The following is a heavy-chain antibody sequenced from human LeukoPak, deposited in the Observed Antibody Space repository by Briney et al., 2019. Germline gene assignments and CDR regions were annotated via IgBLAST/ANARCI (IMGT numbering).Heavy chain of an antibody. CDR3: ARAEKATIFDY. CDR2: IYSGGST. D-gene: IGHD5-24*01. Sequence: GGSLRLSCAASGFTVSSNDMSWVRQAPGKGLEWVSVIYSGGSTYYADSVKGRFTTSRDNSKNTLYRQMNSLRAEDTAVYYCARAEKATIFDYWGQGTLVTVSS. J-gene: IGHJ4*02. V-gene: IGHV3-53*01. CDR1: GFTVSSND.